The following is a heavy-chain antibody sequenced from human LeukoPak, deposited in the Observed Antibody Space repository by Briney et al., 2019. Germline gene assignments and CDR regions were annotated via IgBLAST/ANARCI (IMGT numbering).Heavy chain of an antibody. D-gene: IGHD2-15*01. CDR1: GDSINDHY. CDR3: ARQKCSGVMCYGVDQYYYMDV. CDR2: IYSSVSS. J-gene: IGHJ6*03. V-gene: IGHV4-4*09. Sequence: SETLSLICTVSGDSINDHYWSWIRRPPGGGLEWLGYIYSSVSSNYNPSLKSRVTISIDTSKSQFSLRLTSVTAADTGVYYCARQKCSGVMCYGVDQYYYMDVWGKGTTVTVSS.